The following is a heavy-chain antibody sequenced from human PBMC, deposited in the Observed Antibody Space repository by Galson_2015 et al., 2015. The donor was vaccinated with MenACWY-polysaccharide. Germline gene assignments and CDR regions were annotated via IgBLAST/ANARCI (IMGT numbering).Heavy chain of an antibody. CDR3: AKDLGGGLDTAMAYPTYYFDY. CDR1: GFTFSHFV. V-gene: IGHV3-23*01. CDR2: ISDSGDST. J-gene: IGHJ4*02. D-gene: IGHD5-18*01. Sequence: SLRLSCAGSGFTFSHFVMSWVRQAPGKGLKWVSLISDSGDSTYYADSVKGRFTISRDNSKNTLYLQMNSLRAEDTAVYYCAKDLGGGLDTAMAYPTYYFDYWGQGTLVTVSS.